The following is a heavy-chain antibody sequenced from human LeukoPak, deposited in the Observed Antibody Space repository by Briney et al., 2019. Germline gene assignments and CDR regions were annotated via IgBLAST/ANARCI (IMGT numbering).Heavy chain of an antibody. CDR3: TRDLELGF. CDR2: MYIRGST. V-gene: IGHV4-4*07. CDR1: GASISSYY. J-gene: IGHJ4*02. D-gene: IGHD1-7*01. Sequence: PSETLSLTCTVSGASISSYYWSWIRQPAGKGLEWIGHMYIRGSTNYNPSLRSRVTMSVDTSKNQFSLKLTSVTAADTAVYYCTRDLELGFWGQGTLVIVST.